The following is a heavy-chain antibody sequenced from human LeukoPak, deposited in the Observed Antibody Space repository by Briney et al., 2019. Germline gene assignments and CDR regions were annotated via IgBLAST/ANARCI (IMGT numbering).Heavy chain of an antibody. CDR2: INPNSGGR. CDR1: GYTFTVYQ. V-gene: IGHV1-2*02. D-gene: IGHD4-23*01. J-gene: IGHJ4*02. Sequence: ASVKVSCKTSGYTFTVYQMHWVRQAPGQGLEWMGWINPNSGGRNYAQKFQGRVTMTSDTSISTVYMELSSLRSDDTAVYYCARDNYGGNPDYWGQGTLVTVSS. CDR3: ARDNYGGNPDY.